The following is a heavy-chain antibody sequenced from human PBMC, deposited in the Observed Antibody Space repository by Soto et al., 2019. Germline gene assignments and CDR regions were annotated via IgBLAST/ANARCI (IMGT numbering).Heavy chain of an antibody. Sequence: VHLVESGGGVVQPGRSLRLSCAASGFTFITYSLSWVRQAPGKGLEWVASISSSAVYIDYADSVKGRFTISRYNANNSLYLQMNSLRAEDTATYYCVRDGLDYYDTERLYFDKWGQGTLVTVSS. V-gene: IGHV3-21*01. CDR2: ISSSAVYI. J-gene: IGHJ4*02. D-gene: IGHD3-22*01. CDR3: VRDGLDYYDTERLYFDK. CDR1: GFTFITYS.